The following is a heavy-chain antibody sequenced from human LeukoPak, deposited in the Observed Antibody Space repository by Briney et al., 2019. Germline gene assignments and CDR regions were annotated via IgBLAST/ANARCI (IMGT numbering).Heavy chain of an antibody. D-gene: IGHD5-12*01. V-gene: IGHV5-51*01. J-gene: IGHJ3*02. CDR1: GYSFTTDY. CDR3: ARVSSGPSLDAFDI. CDR2: IYPDDSDT. Sequence: GESLQISCKGSGYSFTTDYIGWVRQMPGKGLEWMGIIYPDDSDTTYSPSFQGQVTISVDKSITTAFLQWSSLKASDTAMYYCARVSSGPSLDAFDIWGQGTMVTVSS.